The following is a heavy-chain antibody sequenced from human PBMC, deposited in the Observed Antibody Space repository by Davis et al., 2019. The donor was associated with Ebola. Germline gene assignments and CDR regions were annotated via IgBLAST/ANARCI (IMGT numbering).Heavy chain of an antibody. CDR1: GFTFSSYA. V-gene: IGHV3-23*01. CDR2: ISGSGGST. Sequence: GESLKISCAASGFTFSSYAMSWVRQAPGKGLEWVSAISGSGGSTYYADSVKGRFTISRDNSKNTLYLQMNSLRAEDTAVYYCARITYYYDSSGYSDAFDIWGQGTMVTVSS. D-gene: IGHD3-22*01. J-gene: IGHJ3*02. CDR3: ARITYYYDSSGYSDAFDI.